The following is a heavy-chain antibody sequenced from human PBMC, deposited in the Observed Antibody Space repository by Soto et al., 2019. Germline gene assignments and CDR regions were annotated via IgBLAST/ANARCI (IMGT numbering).Heavy chain of an antibody. D-gene: IGHD4-17*01. CDR1: GGSISSYY. CDR2: IYYSGST. CDR3: ARVTAQNTHYITVTPNWLDP. V-gene: IGHV4-59*01. J-gene: IGHJ5*02. Sequence: PSETLSLTCTVSGGSISSYYWSWIRQPPGKGLEWIGYIYYSGSTNYNPSLKSRVTISVDTSKNQFSLKLSSVPAADTAVYYCARVTAQNTHYITVTPNWLDPWGQGTLVTVSS.